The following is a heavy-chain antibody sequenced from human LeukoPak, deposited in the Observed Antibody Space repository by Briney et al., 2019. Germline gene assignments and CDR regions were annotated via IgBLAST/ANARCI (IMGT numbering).Heavy chain of an antibody. CDR2: ISAYNGNT. CDR1: GYTFTSYG. Sequence: ASVKVSCKASGYTFTSYGINWVRQAPGQGLEWMGWISAYNGNTNYAQKLQGRVTMTTDTSTSTAYMELRSLRSDDTAVYYCARVTYYYDSSGYFKEPNFDYWGQGTLVTVSS. J-gene: IGHJ4*02. V-gene: IGHV1-18*01. CDR3: ARVTYYYDSSGYFKEPNFDY. D-gene: IGHD3-22*01.